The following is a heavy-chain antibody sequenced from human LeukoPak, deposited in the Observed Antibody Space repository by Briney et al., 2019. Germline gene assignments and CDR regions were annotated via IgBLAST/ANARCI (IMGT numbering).Heavy chain of an antibody. V-gene: IGHV1-2*02. CDR1: GGTFSSYA. D-gene: IGHD5-12*01. CDR2: INPNSGGT. J-gene: IGHJ5*02. Sequence: ASVKVSCKASGGTFSSYAISWVRQAPGQGLEWMGWINPNSGGTNYAQKFQGRVTMTRDTSISTAYMELSRLRSDDTAVYYCARAAVDIVATIGWFDPWGQGTLVTVSS. CDR3: ARAAVDIVATIGWFDP.